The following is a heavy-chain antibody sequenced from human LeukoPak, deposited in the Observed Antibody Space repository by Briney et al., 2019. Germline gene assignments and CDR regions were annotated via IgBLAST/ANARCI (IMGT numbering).Heavy chain of an antibody. CDR1: GFTFSSYA. J-gene: IGHJ4*02. V-gene: IGHV3-30-3*01. Sequence: PGRSLRLSCAASGFTFSSYAKHWVRQAPGKGLEWVAVISYDGSNKYYADSVKGRFTISRDNSKNTLYLQMNSLRAEDTAVYYCARDRIPMVRGIPDYWGQGTLVTVSS. D-gene: IGHD3-10*01. CDR2: ISYDGSNK. CDR3: ARDRIPMVRGIPDY.